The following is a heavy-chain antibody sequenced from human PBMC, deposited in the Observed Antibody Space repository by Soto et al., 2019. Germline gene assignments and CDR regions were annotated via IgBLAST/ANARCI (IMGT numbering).Heavy chain of an antibody. J-gene: IGHJ4*02. CDR1: GFTFSSYG. V-gene: IGHV3-30*18. CDR3: AKDPQLELPSYFDY. CDR2: ISYDGSNK. D-gene: IGHD1-7*01. Sequence: GGSLRLSCAASGFTFSSYGMHWVRQAPGKGLEWVAVISYDGSNKYYADSVKGRFTISRDNSKNTLYLQMNSLRAEDTAVYYCAKDPQLELPSYFDYWGQGTLVTVSS.